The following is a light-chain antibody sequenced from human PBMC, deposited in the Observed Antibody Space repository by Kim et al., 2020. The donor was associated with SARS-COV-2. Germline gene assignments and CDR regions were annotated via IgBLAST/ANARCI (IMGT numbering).Light chain of an antibody. CDR1: ALPKQY. CDR3: QSADSSGTVV. V-gene: IGLV3-25*03. CDR2: KDS. Sequence: SPGQTARITGSGDALPKQYAYWYQQKPGQAPVLVIYKDSERPSGIPERFSGSSSGTTVTLTISGVQAEDEADYYCQSADSSGTVVFGGGTQLTVL. J-gene: IGLJ2*01.